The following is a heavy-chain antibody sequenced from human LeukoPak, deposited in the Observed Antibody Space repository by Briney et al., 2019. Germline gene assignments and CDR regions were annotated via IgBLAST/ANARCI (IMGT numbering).Heavy chain of an antibody. CDR2: MNPNSGNT. CDR1: GYTFTSYD. D-gene: IGHD2-2*01. V-gene: IGHV1-8*03. CDR3: ARVGVLDCSSTSCYHYYYYMDV. Sequence: ASVKVSCKASGYTFTSYDINWVRQATGQGLEWMGWMNPNSGNTGYAQKFQGRVTITRNTSISTAYMELSSLRSEETAVYYCARVGVLDCSSTSCYHYYYYMDVWGKGTTVTVSS. J-gene: IGHJ6*03.